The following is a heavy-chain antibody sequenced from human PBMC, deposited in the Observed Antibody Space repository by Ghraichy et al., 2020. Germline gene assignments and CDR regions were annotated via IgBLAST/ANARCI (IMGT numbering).Heavy chain of an antibody. D-gene: IGHD1-26*01. CDR2: IIPILGIA. CDR1: GGTFSSYT. CDR3: ARSHSPSGGSYYNWFDP. Sequence: SVKVSCKASGGTFSSYTISWVRQAPGQGLEWMGRIIPILGIANYAQKFQGRVTITADKSTSTAYMELSSLRSEDTAVYYCARSHSPSGGSYYNWFDPWGQGTLVTVSS. V-gene: IGHV1-69*02. J-gene: IGHJ5*02.